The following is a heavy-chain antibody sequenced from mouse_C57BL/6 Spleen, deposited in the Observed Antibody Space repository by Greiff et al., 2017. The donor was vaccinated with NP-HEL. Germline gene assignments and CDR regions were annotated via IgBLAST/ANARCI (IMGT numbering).Heavy chain of an antibody. CDR3: ARGNYYEAWFAY. CDR1: GYTFTSYW. D-gene: IGHD1-1*01. CDR2: IDPSDSET. J-gene: IGHJ3*01. Sequence: VQLKQPGAELVRPGSSVKLSCKASGYTFTSYWMHWVKQRPIQGLEWIGNIDPSDSETHYNQKFKDKATLTVDKSSSTAYMQLSSLTSEDSAVYYCARGNYYEAWFAYWGQGTLVTVSA. V-gene: IGHV1-52*01.